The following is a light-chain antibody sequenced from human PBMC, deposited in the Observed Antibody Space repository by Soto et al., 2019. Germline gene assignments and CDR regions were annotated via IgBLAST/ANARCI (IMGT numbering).Light chain of an antibody. V-gene: IGLV2-14*01. CDR2: EVT. J-gene: IGLJ1*01. CDR1: SIDVGIYNY. Sequence: QSVLTPPASVSGSPGQSIAICCTLWSIDVGIYNYVSWYQQHPGKVPKLIIYEVTNRPSGVSNRFSGSKSGNTASLTISGLQAEDEADYYCSSYTTSSTRVFGTGTKVTVL. CDR3: SSYTTSSTRV.